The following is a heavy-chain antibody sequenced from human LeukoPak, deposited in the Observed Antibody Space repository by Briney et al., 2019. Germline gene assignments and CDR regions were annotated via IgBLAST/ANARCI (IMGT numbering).Heavy chain of an antibody. D-gene: IGHD3-3*01. Sequence: ASVKVSCKASGGTFSSYAISWVRQAPGQGLEWMGLVDPEDGETIYAEKFQGRVTITADTSTDTAYMELSSLRSEDTAVYYCATEIRYGITIFGVVRIHNWFDPWGQGTLVTVSS. V-gene: IGHV1-69-2*01. CDR2: VDPEDGET. J-gene: IGHJ5*02. CDR3: ATEIRYGITIFGVVRIHNWFDP. CDR1: GGTFSSYA.